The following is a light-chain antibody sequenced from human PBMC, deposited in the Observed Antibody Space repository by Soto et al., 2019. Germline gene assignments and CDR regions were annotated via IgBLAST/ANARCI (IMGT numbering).Light chain of an antibody. CDR1: NSNIGAGYD. CDR3: AAWDDSLNGVV. V-gene: IGLV1-40*01. CDR2: GNN. Sequence: QSVLTQPPSVSGAPGQRVTISCTGSNSNIGAGYDVHWYQQLPRIAPKLLIYGNNIRPSGVPDRFSGSKFATSAYLTISGLQSEDEADYYCAAWDDSLNGVVFGGGTKVTVL. J-gene: IGLJ2*01.